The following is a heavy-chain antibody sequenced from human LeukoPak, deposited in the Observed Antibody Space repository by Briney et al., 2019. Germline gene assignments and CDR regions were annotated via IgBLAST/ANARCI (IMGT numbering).Heavy chain of an antibody. CDR2: IKQDGINK. CDR1: GFTFSNYW. J-gene: IGHJ5*02. Sequence: GGSLRLSCAASGFTFSNYWMSWVRQAPGKGLEWVANIKQDGINKYYVDSVKGRFTISRDNAKNSLYLQMNSLRAEDTAVYYCARDSPWRRPYSNYWFDPWGQGTLVTVSS. CDR3: ARDSPWRRPYSNYWFDP. V-gene: IGHV3-7*01. D-gene: IGHD4-11*01.